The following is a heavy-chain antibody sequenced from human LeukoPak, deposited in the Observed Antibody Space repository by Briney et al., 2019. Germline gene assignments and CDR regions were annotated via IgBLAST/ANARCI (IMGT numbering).Heavy chain of an antibody. Sequence: PSETLSLTCSVSGDSIRNNYWSWIRQPPGQGLEWIGYIYSSGSTTYNPSLKSRITISVDTSKNQFSLNLSSVTAADTAMYYCAREEFCNGGGCSFDSWGQGALVTVSS. D-gene: IGHD2-15*01. J-gene: IGHJ4*02. CDR3: AREEFCNGGGCSFDS. CDR2: IYSSGST. CDR1: GDSIRNNY. V-gene: IGHV4-59*12.